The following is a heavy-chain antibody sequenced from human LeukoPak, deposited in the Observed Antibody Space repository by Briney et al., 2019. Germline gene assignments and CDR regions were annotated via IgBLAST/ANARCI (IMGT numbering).Heavy chain of an antibody. J-gene: IGHJ4*02. Sequence: GGSLRLSCAGSGFNFSSFVMTWVRQAPGKGLEWVSSISASGRGTYYADSVKGRFTISRDNTKNSLYLQMNSLRPEDTAVYYCARDGGGAEGLDYWGQGTLVTVSS. CDR3: ARDGGGAEGLDY. CDR1: GFNFSSFV. CDR2: ISASGRGT. V-gene: IGHV3-23*01. D-gene: IGHD3-16*01.